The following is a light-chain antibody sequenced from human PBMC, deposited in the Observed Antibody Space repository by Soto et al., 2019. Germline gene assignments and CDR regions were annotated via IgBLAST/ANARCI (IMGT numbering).Light chain of an antibody. CDR2: KAS. Sequence: IQITQSPSTLSASVGDRVPLPCGASQSISSWLAWYQQKPGKAPKLLIYKASSLESGVPSRFSGSGSGTEFTLTISSLQPDDFATYYCQQYNSYPRTFGQGTKVDI. J-gene: IGKJ1*01. CDR3: QQYNSYPRT. CDR1: QSISSW. V-gene: IGKV1-5*03.